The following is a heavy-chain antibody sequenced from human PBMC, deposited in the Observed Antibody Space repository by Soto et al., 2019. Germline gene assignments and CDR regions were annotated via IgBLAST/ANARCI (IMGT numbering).Heavy chain of an antibody. J-gene: IGHJ3*02. V-gene: IGHV3-23*01. CDR1: GFTFSSYA. CDR2: ISGSGGST. Sequence: EVQLLESGGGLVQPGGSLRLSCAASGFTFSSYAMSWVRQAPGKGLEWVSAISGSGGSTYYADSVKGRFTISRDNSKNTLYLQMNSLRAEDTAVYYCAKDGFLVYARSLDAFDIWGQGTMVTVSS. CDR3: AKDGFLVYARSLDAFDI. D-gene: IGHD2-8*01.